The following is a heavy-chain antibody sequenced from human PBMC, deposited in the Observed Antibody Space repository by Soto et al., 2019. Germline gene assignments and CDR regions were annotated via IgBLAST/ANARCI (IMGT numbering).Heavy chain of an antibody. CDR2: IIPIFGTA. Sequence: SVKVSCKASGGTFSSYAISWVRQAPGQGLEWMGGIIPIFGTANYAQKFQGRVTITADESTSTAYMELSSLRSDDTAVYYCARDSREIVVGKGPGSYGMDVWGQGTTVTVSS. J-gene: IGHJ6*02. CDR1: GGTFSSYA. D-gene: IGHD3-22*01. CDR3: ARDSREIVVGKGPGSYGMDV. V-gene: IGHV1-69*13.